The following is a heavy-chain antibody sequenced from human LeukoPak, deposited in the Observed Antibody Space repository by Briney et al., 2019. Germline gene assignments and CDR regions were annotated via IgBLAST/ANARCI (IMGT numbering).Heavy chain of an antibody. Sequence: GESLKISCQGSGYTFTSYWIGWVRQMPGKGLQWMGIFYPGDSDTRYSPSFQGQVTISADKSISTVYMQWSSLKASDTAMYYCARRGMVNFDYWGQGTLVTVSS. D-gene: IGHD3-10*01. J-gene: IGHJ4*02. CDR3: ARRGMVNFDY. CDR1: GYTFTSYW. V-gene: IGHV5-51*01. CDR2: FYPGDSDT.